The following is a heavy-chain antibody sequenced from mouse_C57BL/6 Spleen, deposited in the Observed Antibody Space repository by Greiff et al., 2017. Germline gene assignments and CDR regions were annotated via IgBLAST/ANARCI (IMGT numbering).Heavy chain of an antibody. J-gene: IGHJ4*01. CDR2: IYPGDGDT. D-gene: IGHD4-1*01. CDR1: GYAFSSSW. Sequence: QVQLQQSGPELVKPGASVKISCKASGYAFSSSWMNWVKQRPGKGLEWSGRIYPGDGDTNYNGKFKGKATLTADKSSSTAYMQLSSLTAEDSAVYFCARSGTGAMDYWGQGTSVTVSS. V-gene: IGHV1-82*01. CDR3: ARSGTGAMDY.